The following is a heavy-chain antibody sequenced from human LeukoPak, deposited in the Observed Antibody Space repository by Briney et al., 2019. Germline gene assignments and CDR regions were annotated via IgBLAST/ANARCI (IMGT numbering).Heavy chain of an antibody. V-gene: IGHV3-48*03. Sequence: GGSLRLSCAASGFTFSSYEMNWVRQAPGKGLEWVSYISSSGSTIYYADSVKGRFTISRDNSKNTLYLQMNSLRAEDTAVYYCAKGRAGRVRGVCDYWGQGTLVTVSS. CDR3: AKGRAGRVRGVCDY. D-gene: IGHD3-10*01. CDR2: ISSSGSTI. J-gene: IGHJ4*02. CDR1: GFTFSSYE.